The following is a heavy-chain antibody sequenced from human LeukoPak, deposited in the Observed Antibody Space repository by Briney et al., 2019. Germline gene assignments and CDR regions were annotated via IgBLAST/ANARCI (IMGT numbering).Heavy chain of an antibody. D-gene: IGHD5-18*01. V-gene: IGHV3-23*01. CDR1: GFTFNTCV. CDR2: LSSSGATT. CDR3: AKGARGYTYGLVDF. J-gene: IGHJ4*02. Sequence: GGSLRLSCVASGFTFNTCVMSWVRRTPGKGLEWVSGLSSSGATTYYADSVKGRFTISRDSSKNTMYLQMNSLRAEDTAVYYCAKGARGYTYGLVDFWGQGTLVTVSS.